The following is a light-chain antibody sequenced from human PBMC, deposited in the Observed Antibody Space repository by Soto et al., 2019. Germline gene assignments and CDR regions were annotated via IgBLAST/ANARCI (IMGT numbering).Light chain of an antibody. Sequence: EIVMTQSPATLSVSPGERATLSCRASQSISVNLAWYQQKPGQAPRLLIYRASTRATGIPARFSGSGSGTEFTLTISSLQSEDSVVYYCQQYNDWPRTFGQGTKVEIK. CDR2: RAS. CDR1: QSISVN. CDR3: QQYNDWPRT. V-gene: IGKV3-15*01. J-gene: IGKJ1*01.